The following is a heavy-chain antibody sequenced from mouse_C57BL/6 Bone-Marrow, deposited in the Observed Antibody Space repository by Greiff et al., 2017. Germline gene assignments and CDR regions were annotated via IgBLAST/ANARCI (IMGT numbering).Heavy chain of an antibody. J-gene: IGHJ2*01. V-gene: IGHV1-63*01. Sequence: VQLQESGAELVRPGTSVKMSCKASGYTFTNYWIGWAKQRPGHGLEWIGDIYPGGGYTNYNEKFKGKATLTADKSSSTAYMQFSSLTSEDSAIYYCARGDYGDYGGQGTTLTVSS. CDR1: GYTFTNYW. D-gene: IGHD2-4*01. CDR3: ARGDYGDY. CDR2: IYPGGGYT.